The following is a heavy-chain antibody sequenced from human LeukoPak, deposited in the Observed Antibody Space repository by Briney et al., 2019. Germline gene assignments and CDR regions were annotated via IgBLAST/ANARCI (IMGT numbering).Heavy chain of an antibody. Sequence: GGSLRLSCAGSGFTFSSYYMIWVRQAPGKGLEWVSYISRSSSTIYYADSVKGRFTISRDNAKSSLYLQMNSLRDEDTAVYYCARDQFYAFDIWGQGTMVTVSS. J-gene: IGHJ3*02. CDR3: ARDQFYAFDI. V-gene: IGHV3-48*02. CDR1: GFTFSSYY. CDR2: ISRSSSTI.